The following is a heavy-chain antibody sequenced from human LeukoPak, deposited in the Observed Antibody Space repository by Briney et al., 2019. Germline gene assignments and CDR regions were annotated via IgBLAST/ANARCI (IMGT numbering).Heavy chain of an antibody. D-gene: IGHD5-24*01. CDR3: ARDNSVRDEAWWFNP. V-gene: IGHV1-18*01. Sequence: GASVTVSFTASGYIFINYGISWVRQALGQGLEWIGWISGYNGHTNYAQKFQDRVTLTRDTFTSTDYLELSSLRSEDTAVYYCARDNSVRDEAWWFNPWGQGTLVTVSS. CDR1: GYIFINYG. CDR2: ISGYNGHT. J-gene: IGHJ5*02.